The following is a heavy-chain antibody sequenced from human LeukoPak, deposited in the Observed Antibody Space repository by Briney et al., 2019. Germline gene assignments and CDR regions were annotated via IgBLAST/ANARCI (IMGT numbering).Heavy chain of an antibody. V-gene: IGHV1-18*04. CDR1: GYTFTSYG. J-gene: IGHJ4*02. CDR2: ISTYNGDT. Sequence: ASVKVSCKASGYTFTSYGICWVRQAPGQGLEWMGWISTYNGDTNYAQKLQGRVTMTTDTSTSTVYMELRSLSSDDTAVYYCARDGATPATVDYWGQGTLVTVSS. CDR3: ARDGATPATVDY. D-gene: IGHD5-12*01.